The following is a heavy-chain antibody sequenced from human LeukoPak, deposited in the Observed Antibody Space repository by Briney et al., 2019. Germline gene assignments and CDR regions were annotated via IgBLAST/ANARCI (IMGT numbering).Heavy chain of an antibody. D-gene: IGHD3-10*01. CDR1: GYTFTKYA. CDR3: ARISGDFGALGDP. CDR2: INTKTGNP. Sequence: ASVKVSCKASGYTFTKYAMNWVRQAPGQGLEWMGWINTKTGNPTYAQGFTGRFVFSLDSSVSTAYLQISSLKAEDTAVYYCARISGDFGALGDPWGQGTLVTVSS. J-gene: IGHJ5*02. V-gene: IGHV7-4-1*02.